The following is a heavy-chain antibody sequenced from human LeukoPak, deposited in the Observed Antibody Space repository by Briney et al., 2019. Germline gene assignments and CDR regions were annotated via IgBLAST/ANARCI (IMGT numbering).Heavy chain of an antibody. V-gene: IGHV1-46*01. CDR2: INPNGGST. D-gene: IGHD2-15*01. Sequence: ASVKVSCKASGFSFTSYYFHWVRQAPGQGLEWMGIINPNGGSTNYAQKFQGRLTMTGDTSTGTVYMELSRLRSEDTAVYYCARDGNCSGGSCYSSWFDPWGQGTLVTVSS. J-gene: IGHJ5*02. CDR3: ARDGNCSGGSCYSSWFDP. CDR1: GFSFTSYY.